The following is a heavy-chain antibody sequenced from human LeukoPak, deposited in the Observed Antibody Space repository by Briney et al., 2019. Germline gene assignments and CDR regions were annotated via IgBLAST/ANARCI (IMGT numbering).Heavy chain of an antibody. Sequence: SETLSLTRAVSGYSISSGYYWGWIRQPPGKGLEWIGSIYHSGSTYYNPSLRSRVTISVDTSKNQFSLKLSSVTAADTAVYYCARVGRYFDWLSLDYWGQGTLVTVSS. CDR2: IYHSGST. V-gene: IGHV4-38-2*01. D-gene: IGHD3-9*01. J-gene: IGHJ4*02. CDR3: ARVGRYFDWLSLDY. CDR1: GYSISSGYY.